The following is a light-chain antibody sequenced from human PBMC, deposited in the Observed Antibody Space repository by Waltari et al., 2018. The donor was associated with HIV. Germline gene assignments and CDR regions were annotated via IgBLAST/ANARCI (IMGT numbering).Light chain of an antibody. CDR3: CSYVSNVI. Sequence: QSALTQPASVSGSPGQSITISCTRSSSDVATYKLVSWYQQHPGKAPKLMIYEVSKRPSGVSDRFSGSKSGDTASLTISGLQAEDEADYYCCSYVSNVIFGGGTKLTVL. V-gene: IGLV2-23*02. CDR1: SSDVATYKL. J-gene: IGLJ2*01. CDR2: EVS.